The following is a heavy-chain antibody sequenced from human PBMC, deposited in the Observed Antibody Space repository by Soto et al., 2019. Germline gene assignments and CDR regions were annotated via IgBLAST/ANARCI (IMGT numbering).Heavy chain of an antibody. J-gene: IGHJ4*02. CDR2: ISGSGGST. Sequence: GGSLRLSCAASGFTFSSYAMSWVRQAPGRGLEWVSAISGSGGSTYYADSVKGRFTISRDNSKNTLYLQMNSLRAEDTAVYYCANLPWGILTGYLFDYWGQGTLVTVSS. V-gene: IGHV3-23*01. CDR1: GFTFSSYA. D-gene: IGHD3-9*01. CDR3: ANLPWGILTGYLFDY.